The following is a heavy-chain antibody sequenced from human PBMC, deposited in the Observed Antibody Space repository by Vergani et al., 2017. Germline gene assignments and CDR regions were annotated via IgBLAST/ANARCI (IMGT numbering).Heavy chain of an antibody. CDR1: GYTFTGYY. J-gene: IGHJ5*02. CDR2: INPNSGGT. CDR3: AREYCSGGSCYPGDWFDP. Sequence: QVQLVQSGAEVKKPGASVKVFCKASGYTFTGYYMHWVRQPPGEGFEWMVWINPNSGGTNYAQKFQGRVTMTRDTSFSTAYMELSRLGSVDSAVYYWAREYCSGGSCYPGDWFDPWGQGTLVTVSS. D-gene: IGHD2-15*01. V-gene: IGHV1-2*02.